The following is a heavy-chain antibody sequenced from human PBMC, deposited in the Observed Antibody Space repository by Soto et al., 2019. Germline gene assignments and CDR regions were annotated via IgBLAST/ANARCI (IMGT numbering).Heavy chain of an antibody. D-gene: IGHD3-10*01. CDR1: GFTFSSYW. CDR3: ARLDSGTLWYYYYMDV. J-gene: IGHJ6*03. CDR2: INSDGSST. Sequence: EVQLVESGGGLVQPGGSLRLSCAASGFTFSSYWMHWVRQAPGKGLVWVSRINSDGSSTSYAESVKGRFTISRDNAKNTLYLQMNSLRAEDTAVYYCARLDSGTLWYYYYMDVWGKGTTVTVSS. V-gene: IGHV3-74*01.